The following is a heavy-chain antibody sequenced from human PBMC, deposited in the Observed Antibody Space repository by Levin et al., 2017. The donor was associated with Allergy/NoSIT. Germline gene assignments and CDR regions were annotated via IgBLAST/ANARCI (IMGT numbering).Heavy chain of an antibody. CDR3: GRGGRSGSIDY. D-gene: IGHD3-3*01. CDR1: GFTFSDYW. Sequence: GESLKISCAVSGFTFSDYWMYWVRQVPGEGPVWVSRITSDGKTTTYADFVKGRFTISRDDAKSQLYLQLNSLRVEDTAVYYCGRGGRSGSIDYWGQGTRLTVSS. V-gene: IGHV3-74*01. CDR2: ITSDGKTT. J-gene: IGHJ4*02.